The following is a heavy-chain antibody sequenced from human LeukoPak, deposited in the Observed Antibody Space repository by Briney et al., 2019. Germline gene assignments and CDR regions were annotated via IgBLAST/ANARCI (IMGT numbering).Heavy chain of an antibody. CDR2: ISGSGGST. D-gene: IGHD1-26*01. Sequence: TGGSLRLSCAASGFTFSSYAMSWVCQAPGKGLEWVSAISGSGGSTYYADSVKGRFTISRDNSKNTLYLQMNSLRAEDTAVYYCAKEEVVGATPRADYWGQGTLVTVSS. CDR3: AKEEVVGATPRADY. V-gene: IGHV3-23*01. CDR1: GFTFSSYA. J-gene: IGHJ4*02.